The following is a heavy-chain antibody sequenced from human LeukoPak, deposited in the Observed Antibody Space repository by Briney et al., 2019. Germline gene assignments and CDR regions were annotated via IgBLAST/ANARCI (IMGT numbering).Heavy chain of an antibody. J-gene: IGHJ4*02. CDR2: INAGNGHT. D-gene: IGHD2-21*01. CDR1: GYTFINYA. CDR3: ARGIWSARTVDYYLDY. V-gene: IGHV1-3*01. Sequence: GASVKVSCKAFGYTFINYAIHWVRQAPGQRFEWMGWINAGNGHTKYSQNFQGRVTITRDSSASTAYMELSSLTSEDTAVYYCARGIWSARTVDYYLDYWGQGTLVTVSS.